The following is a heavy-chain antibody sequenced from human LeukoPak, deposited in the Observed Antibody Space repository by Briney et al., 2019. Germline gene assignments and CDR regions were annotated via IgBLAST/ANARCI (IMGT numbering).Heavy chain of an antibody. Sequence: SGPTLLNLTQTLTLTCTFSGFSLSTSGVGVGWLRQPPGKALEWLALIYWDDDKRYTASLKSRLTITKDSCKNQVVLTMTNMDEVDTATYYCAHRGTVTTRYVYFDYWGQGTLVTVSS. CDR3: AHRGTVTTRYVYFDY. D-gene: IGHD4-17*01. CDR1: GFSLSTSGVG. J-gene: IGHJ4*02. CDR2: IYWDDDK. V-gene: IGHV2-5*02.